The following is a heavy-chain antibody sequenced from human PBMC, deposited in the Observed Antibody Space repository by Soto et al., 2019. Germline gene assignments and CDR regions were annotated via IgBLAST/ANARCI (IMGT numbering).Heavy chain of an antibody. V-gene: IGHV3-33*01. CDR1: GFTFSAYG. CDR2: IWNDGTNE. CDR3: VRDDTGGGLTYFFDS. D-gene: IGHD2-8*02. Sequence: VDLVQSGGGVVQPGTSLRLSCVGSGFTFSAYGMHWVRQAPGKGLEWVAVIWNDGTNEYYADSVKGRFTISRDNSKKPLYLQMNSLRVDDTATYYGVRDDTGGGLTYFFDSWGRGSLVIVSS. J-gene: IGHJ4*01.